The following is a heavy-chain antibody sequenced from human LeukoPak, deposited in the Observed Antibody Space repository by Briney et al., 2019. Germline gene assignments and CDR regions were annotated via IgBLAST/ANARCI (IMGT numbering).Heavy chain of an antibody. V-gene: IGHV3-48*01. CDR3: ARRGYSSILRDY. CDR2: ISSSGSTM. Sequence: GGSLRLSCAASGFTFTRFNMNWVRQAPGKGLEWVSSISSSGSTMYYADSVKGRFTISRDNAKNSLYLQMSGLRVEDTAVYYCARRGYSSILRDYWGQGTLVTVSS. D-gene: IGHD6-13*01. J-gene: IGHJ4*02. CDR1: GFTFTRFN.